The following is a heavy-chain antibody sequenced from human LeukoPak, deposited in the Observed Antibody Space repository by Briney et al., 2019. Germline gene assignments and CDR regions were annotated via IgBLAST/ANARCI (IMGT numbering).Heavy chain of an antibody. J-gene: IGHJ4*02. CDR1: GYTFTSYD. CDR3: ASYSGLRLGELSLYLIDY. CDR2: MNPNSGNT. Sequence: ASVKVSCKASGYTFTSYDINWVRQATGQGLEWMGWMNPNSGNTGYAQKFQGRVTMTRNTSISTAYMELSSLRSDDTAVYYCASYSGLRLGELSLYLIDYWGQGTLVTVSS. D-gene: IGHD3-16*02. V-gene: IGHV1-8*01.